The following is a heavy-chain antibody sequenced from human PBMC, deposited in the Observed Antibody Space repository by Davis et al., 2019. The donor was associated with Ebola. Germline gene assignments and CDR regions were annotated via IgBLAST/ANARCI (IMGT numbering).Heavy chain of an antibody. D-gene: IGHD4-11*01. J-gene: IGHJ4*02. Sequence: GESLKISCEASGFTFSSYWMSWVRQIPGKGLEWVANIKKDGSEKKYVESVKGRFTISRDNAKNSLYLQMNSLRAEDTAVYYCARDIGHFTNYGCYWDQGALVTVSS. CDR3: ARDIGHFTNYGCY. CDR2: IKKDGSEK. CDR1: GFTFSSYW. V-gene: IGHV3-7*03.